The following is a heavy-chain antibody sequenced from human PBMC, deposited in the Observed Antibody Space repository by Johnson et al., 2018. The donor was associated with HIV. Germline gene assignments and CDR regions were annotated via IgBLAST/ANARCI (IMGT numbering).Heavy chain of an antibody. D-gene: IGHD6-13*01. CDR1: GFTFINAW. CDR3: ARDGCLAAAGNVVAFDI. J-gene: IGHJ3*02. Sequence: VQLVESGGDLVKPGGSLTLSCAASGFTFINAWMSWVRQAPGKGLEWVSGISGSGGSTYYADSVKGRFTISRDSSKNTLYLQLNSLRTEDTAVYYCARDGCLAAAGNVVAFDIWGQGTMVTVSS. CDR2: ISGSGGST. V-gene: IGHV3-23*04.